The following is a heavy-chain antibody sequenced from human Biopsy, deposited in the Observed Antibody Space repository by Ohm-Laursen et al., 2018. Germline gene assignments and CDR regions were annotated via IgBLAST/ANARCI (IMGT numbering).Heavy chain of an antibody. D-gene: IGHD5-18*01. V-gene: IGHV1-2*02. J-gene: IGHJ3*01. CDR3: ARLAYSEYRRDPLDV. Sequence: AASVKVSCNAPADSFIGYDMHWVRQARGQGLEWMGWMIPSSGGTNYAHKFQGRVTMTRDTSISTAYMHLSGLTSDDTAVYYCARLAYSEYRRDPLDVWGQGTMVTVSS. CDR1: ADSFIGYD. CDR2: MIPSSGGT.